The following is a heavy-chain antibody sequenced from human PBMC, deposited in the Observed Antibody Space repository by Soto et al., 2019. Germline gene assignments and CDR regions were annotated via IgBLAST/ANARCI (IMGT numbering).Heavy chain of an antibody. V-gene: IGHV1-18*01. CDR2: ISGYNGHT. J-gene: IGHJ6*02. D-gene: IGHD3-16*01. CDR3: AGEGEMPYYYYGLDV. CDR1: GGRFSSYA. Sequence: ASVKVSCTNSGGRFSSYAISWVRQAPRQGLEWMGWISGYNGHTKYAQKFQGRVTMTTDTSTSTGYMDLRSLRSDDTAVYYCAGEGEMPYYYYGLDVWGQGSLVTVSS.